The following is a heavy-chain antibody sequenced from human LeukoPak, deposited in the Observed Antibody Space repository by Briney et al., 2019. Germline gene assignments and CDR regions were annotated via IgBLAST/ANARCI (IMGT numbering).Heavy chain of an antibody. CDR3: GRSVQLIRRSDFWSGVLY. Sequence: SVKASCRPFGYTFTAYFMHGVRQAPGQGLEGMGWINPNSGGTNYAQKFQGRVTMTRDTSISTAYMELSRLRSDDTAVYYCGRSVQLIRRSDFWSGVLYWGQGTLVTVSS. V-gene: IGHV1-2*02. CDR2: INPNSGGT. CDR1: GYTFTAYF. J-gene: IGHJ4*02. D-gene: IGHD3-3*01.